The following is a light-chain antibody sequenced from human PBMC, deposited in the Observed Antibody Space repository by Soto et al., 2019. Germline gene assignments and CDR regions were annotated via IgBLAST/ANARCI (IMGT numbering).Light chain of an antibody. CDR3: SSSTTSYAQV. V-gene: IGLV2-14*01. J-gene: IGLJ2*01. Sequence: QSALTQPASVSGSPGQSITISCTGTSSDVGGYNYVSWYQHHPGKVPKLMIYEVTNRPSGISNRSSGSKSGNTASLTISGLQPEDEADYYCSSSTTSYAQVFGGGTKLTVL. CDR2: EVT. CDR1: SSDVGGYNY.